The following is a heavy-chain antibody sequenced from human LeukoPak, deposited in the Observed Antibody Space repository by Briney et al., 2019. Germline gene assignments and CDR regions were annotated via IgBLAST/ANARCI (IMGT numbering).Heavy chain of an antibody. CDR1: GFTFSTYW. CDR3: AITQLGG. V-gene: IGHV3-74*01. CDR2: IKSDGTSK. D-gene: IGHD6-13*01. Sequence: GGSLRLSCAVSGFTFSTYWMDWVRQAPGQGLEWVSRIKSDGTSKNYADSVKGRFTISRENAKSTLYMQMDRLRPEDTALYYCAITQLGGWGQGSPVTVSS. J-gene: IGHJ4*02.